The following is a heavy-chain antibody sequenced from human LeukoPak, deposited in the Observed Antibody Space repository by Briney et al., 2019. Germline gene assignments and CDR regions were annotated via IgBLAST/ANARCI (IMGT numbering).Heavy chain of an antibody. Sequence: PGGSLRLSCAASGFTVSSNYMSWVRQAPGEGLEWVSVIYSGGSTYYADSVKGRFTISRDNSKNTLYLQMNSLRAEDTAVYYCARDRYYYYMDVWGKGTTVTVSS. V-gene: IGHV3-66*02. CDR3: ARDRYYYYMDV. J-gene: IGHJ6*03. D-gene: IGHD3-16*02. CDR1: GFTVSSNY. CDR2: IYSGGST.